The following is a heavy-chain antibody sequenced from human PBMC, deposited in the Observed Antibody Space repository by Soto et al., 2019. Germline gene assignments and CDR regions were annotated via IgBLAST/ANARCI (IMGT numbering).Heavy chain of an antibody. Sequence: ASVKVSCKASGYTFTGYYMHWVRQAPGQGLEWMGWINPNSGGTNYAQKFQGWVTITRDTSISTAYMELSRLRSDDTAVYYCARSRGTAAGLTDFYYYGMDVWGQGTTVTVSS. V-gene: IGHV1-2*04. J-gene: IGHJ6*02. CDR1: GYTFTGYY. D-gene: IGHD6-13*01. CDR2: INPNSGGT. CDR3: ARSRGTAAGLTDFYYYGMDV.